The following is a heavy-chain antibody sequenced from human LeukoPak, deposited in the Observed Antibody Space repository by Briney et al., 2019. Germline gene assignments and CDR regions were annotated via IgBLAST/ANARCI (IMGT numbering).Heavy chain of an antibody. CDR3: AKGSKEVLFTRDHCMDV. CDR1: GFIFSDYG. Sequence: GGSLRPSCAASGFIFSDYGMSWVRQAPGKGLEWVSRMNGRGGRTYYADSVKGRFTISRDNSKNTLYLQMNSLRAEDTAVYYCAKGSKEVLFTRDHCMDVWGKGTTVTISS. D-gene: IGHD3-3*01. V-gene: IGHV3-23*01. J-gene: IGHJ6*03. CDR2: MNGRGGRT.